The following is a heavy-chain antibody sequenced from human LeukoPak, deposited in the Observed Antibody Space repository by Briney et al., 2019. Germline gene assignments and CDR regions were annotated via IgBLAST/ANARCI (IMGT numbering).Heavy chain of an antibody. CDR2: MSGSDDYI. Sequence: GGSLRLSCAASGFTFSTYTMSWVRQAPGKGLEWVSAMSGSDDYIYYADSVKGRFTISRDNSKNTLYLQMNSLRAGDTAVYYCARDVLEEVVGALEYWGQGTLVTVPS. CDR1: GFTFSTYT. V-gene: IGHV3-23*01. D-gene: IGHD1-26*01. J-gene: IGHJ4*02. CDR3: ARDVLEEVVGALEY.